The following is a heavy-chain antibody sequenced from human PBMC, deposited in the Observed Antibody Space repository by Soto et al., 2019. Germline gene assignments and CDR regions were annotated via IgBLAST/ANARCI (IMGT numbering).Heavy chain of an antibody. CDR2: IRGRRSNT. CDR1: GFTFSNYA. J-gene: IGHJ4*02. D-gene: IGHD3-22*01. V-gene: IGHV3-23*01. Sequence: EVQLLESGGGLVQPGGSLRLSCAASGFTFSNYAMGWVRQAPGQGLEWVSRIRGRRSNTYYADSVKGRFTISRDSSTNTLDLQMNSLRAEGTAVYYCAKNAYDSVGGYFDYWGQGTLVTVSS. CDR3: AKNAYDSVGGYFDY.